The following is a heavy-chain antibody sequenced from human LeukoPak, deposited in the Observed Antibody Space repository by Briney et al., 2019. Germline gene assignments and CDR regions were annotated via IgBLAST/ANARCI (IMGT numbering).Heavy chain of an antibody. CDR3: ARVAQAAAFDS. J-gene: IGHJ4*02. CDR2: ISSNSRYI. CDR1: GFTFSTYS. D-gene: IGHD6-13*01. Sequence: GGSLRLSCAASGFTFSTYSMNWVRQAPGKGLEWVSSISSNSRYIYYADSMRGRFTISRDNAKNALYLQMNSLKPEDTAVYYCARVAQAAAFDSWGQGTLVTVSS. V-gene: IGHV3-21*06.